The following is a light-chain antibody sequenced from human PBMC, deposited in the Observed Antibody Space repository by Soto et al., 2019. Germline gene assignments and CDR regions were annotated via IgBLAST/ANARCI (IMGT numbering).Light chain of an antibody. CDR3: QQYNNWPLWT. Sequence: EIVMTPSPATLSVSPGERATLSCRASQSVSSNLAWYQQKPGQSPRLLIFGASTRATGIPDRFSGSGSGTEFTLTISSLQSEDFAVYYCQQYNNWPLWTFGQGTKVDIK. J-gene: IGKJ1*01. V-gene: IGKV3-15*01. CDR2: GAS. CDR1: QSVSSN.